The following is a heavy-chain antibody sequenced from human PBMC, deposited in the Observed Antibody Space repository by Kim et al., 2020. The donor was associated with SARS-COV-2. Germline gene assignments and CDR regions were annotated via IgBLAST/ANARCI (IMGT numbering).Heavy chain of an antibody. V-gene: IGHV3-23*01. CDR3: AKLLRITMVRGVIITHHQNYFDY. D-gene: IGHD3-10*01. Sequence: GGSLRLSCAASGFTFSSYAMSWVRQAPGKGLEWVSAISGSGGSTYYADSVKGRFTISRDNSKNTLYLQMNSLRAEDTAVYYCAKLLRITMVRGVIITHHQNYFDYWGQGTLVTVSS. J-gene: IGHJ4*02. CDR1: GFTFSSYA. CDR2: ISGSGGST.